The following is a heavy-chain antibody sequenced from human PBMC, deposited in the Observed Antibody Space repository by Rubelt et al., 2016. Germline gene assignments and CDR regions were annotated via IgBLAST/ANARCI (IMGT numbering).Heavy chain of an antibody. Sequence: GGGLVQPGGSLRLSCVASGFTFSAYWMGWVRQAPGKGLEWVGNIKQDGSEKYYLESVKGRFTLSRDNAKNSVFLQMNSLRAEDSAVYYCARDRYDGRHAFDIWGQGTMVTVSS. CDR1: GFTFSAYW. CDR2: IKQDGSEK. V-gene: IGHV3-7*01. J-gene: IGHJ3*02. D-gene: IGHD3-16*01. CDR3: ARDRYDGRHAFDI.